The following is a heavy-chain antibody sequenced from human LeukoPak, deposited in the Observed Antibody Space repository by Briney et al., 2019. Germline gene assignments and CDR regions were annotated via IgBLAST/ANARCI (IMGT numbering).Heavy chain of an antibody. CDR2: INAGNGNT. V-gene: IGHV1-3*01. CDR1: GYTFTSYS. J-gene: IGHJ6*02. D-gene: IGHD1-26*01. CDR3: ARFLGGSYGMDV. Sequence: ASVKVSCKASGYTFTSYSMHWVRQTPGQRLEWMGWINAGNGNTKFSQKFQGRVTITRDTSASTAYMELSSLRSEDTAVYYCARFLGGSYGMDVWGQGTTVTVSS.